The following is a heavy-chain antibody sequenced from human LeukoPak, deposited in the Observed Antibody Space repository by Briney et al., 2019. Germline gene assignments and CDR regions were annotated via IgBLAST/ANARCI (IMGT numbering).Heavy chain of an antibody. CDR3: TRDAHLNGDPLRYSYYGMDV. J-gene: IGHJ6*02. CDR2: ISTSSSSI. V-gene: IGHV3-48*03. Sequence: PGGSLRLSCAASGFTFSSYEMNWVRQAPGKGLEWVSYISTSSSSIFYADSVKGRFIISRDNAKNSLFLQMNSLRAEDTAVYFCTRDAHLNGDPLRYSYYGMDVWGQGTTDTVSS. CDR1: GFTFSSYE. D-gene: IGHD4-17*01.